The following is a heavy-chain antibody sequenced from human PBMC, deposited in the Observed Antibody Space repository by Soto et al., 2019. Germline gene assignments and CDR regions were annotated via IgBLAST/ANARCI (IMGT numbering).Heavy chain of an antibody. D-gene: IGHD2-15*01. Sequence: SETLSFTCTVSGGSISSYYWSWIRQPPGKGLEWIGYIYYSGSTNYNPSLKSRVTISVDTSKNQFSLRLSSVTAADTAVYFCARVGGGWFDYWGQGTLVTVS. CDR1: GGSISSYY. CDR2: IYYSGST. CDR3: ARVGGGWFDY. J-gene: IGHJ4*02. V-gene: IGHV4-59*01.